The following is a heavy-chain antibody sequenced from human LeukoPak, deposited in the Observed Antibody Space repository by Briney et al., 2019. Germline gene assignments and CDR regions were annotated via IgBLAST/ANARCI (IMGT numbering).Heavy chain of an antibody. CDR2: ISAYNGNT. V-gene: IGHV1-18*01. CDR3: ARDGVVVPAARGWFDP. D-gene: IGHD2-2*01. CDR1: GYTFTSYG. J-gene: IGHJ5*02. Sequence: ASVKVSCKASGYTFTSYGISWVRQAPGQGLEWMGWISAYNGNTNYAQKLQGRVTMTTGTSTSTAYMELRSLRSDDTAVYYCARDGVVVPAARGWFDPWGQGTLVTVSS.